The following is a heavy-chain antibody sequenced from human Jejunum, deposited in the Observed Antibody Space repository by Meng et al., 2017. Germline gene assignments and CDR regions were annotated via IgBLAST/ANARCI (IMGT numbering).Heavy chain of an antibody. CDR2: IHHTGNI. D-gene: IGHD6-13*01. J-gene: IGHJ5*02. Sequence: VRLQESGPGLVKPSGTLSLPCAVSGASISDNNWWSWVRQAPGKGLEWIGEIHHTGNINYNPSLKSRVTMSLDKPKNQFSLEVTSVTAADTAVYYCARDLLGPAIAATGWFDPWGQGTLVTVSS. V-gene: IGHV4-4*02. CDR3: ARDLLGPAIAATGWFDP. CDR1: GASISDNNW.